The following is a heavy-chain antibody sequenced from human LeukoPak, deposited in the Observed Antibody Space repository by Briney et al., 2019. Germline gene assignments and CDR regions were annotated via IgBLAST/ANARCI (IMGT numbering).Heavy chain of an antibody. J-gene: IGHJ4*02. CDR1: GYTFTTYG. CDR3: ARDTNIPESETFHY. V-gene: IGHV1-2*02. D-gene: IGHD2-2*02. CDR2: TNPNIGST. Sequence: ASVKVSCKASGYTFTTYGISWVRQAPGQGPERMGWTNPNIGSTNSAQKFQGRVTMTRDTSISTAYMELSGLRSDDTAVYYCARDTNIPESETFHYWGQGTLVTVSS.